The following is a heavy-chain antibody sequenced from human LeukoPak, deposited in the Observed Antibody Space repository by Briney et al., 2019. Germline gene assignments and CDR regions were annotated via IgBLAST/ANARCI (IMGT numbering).Heavy chain of an antibody. V-gene: IGHV3-66*01. CDR3: ARGHRGSTVTPFDY. D-gene: IGHD4-17*01. CDR2: IYSGGST. J-gene: IGHJ4*02. Sequence: GGSLRLSCAASGFTVSSNYMSWVRQAPGKGLEWVSVIYSGGSTYHADSVKGRFTISRENARNSLYLQMDSLRAGDTAVYYCARGHRGSTVTPFDYWGQGTLVTVSS. CDR1: GFTVSSNY.